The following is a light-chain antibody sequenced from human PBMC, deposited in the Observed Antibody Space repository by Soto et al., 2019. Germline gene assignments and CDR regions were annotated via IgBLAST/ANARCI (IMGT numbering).Light chain of an antibody. CDR2: GAS. Sequence: IVLPQSPGTLSLSPGARVPLSCRASQSVTTRLAWYQHKPGQAPRLLMSGASSRASGVPVRFSGSGSGTDFTLTISRLEPEDFALYYCQQYGGSPITVGLGTRLEIK. J-gene: IGKJ5*01. CDR3: QQYGGSPIT. V-gene: IGKV3-20*01. CDR1: QSVTTR.